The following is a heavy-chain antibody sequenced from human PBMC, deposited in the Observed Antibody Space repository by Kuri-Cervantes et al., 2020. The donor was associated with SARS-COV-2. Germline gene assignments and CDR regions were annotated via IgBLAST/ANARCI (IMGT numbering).Heavy chain of an antibody. CDR1: GFSFSDYY. J-gene: IGHJ4*02. V-gene: IGHV3-11*06. CDR3: ARDLISVTAYFDF. Sequence: GGSLRLSCVASGFSFSDYYMSWIRQAPGKGLEWGSYISGSGGYTNYADSVKGRFTISRDNAKNSVYLQMRSVRAEDTAVYYCARDLISVTAYFDFWGQGTQVTVSS. CDR2: ISGSGGYT. D-gene: IGHD2-21*02.